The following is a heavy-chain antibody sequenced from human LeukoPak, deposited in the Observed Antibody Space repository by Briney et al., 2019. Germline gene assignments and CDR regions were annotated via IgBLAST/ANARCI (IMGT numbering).Heavy chain of an antibody. CDR3: ARQNGRTFDY. J-gene: IGHJ4*02. Sequence: GASLKISFKGSGYPFSSSWIGWVRPMPGKGLEWMGIIYPGDSDTRYSPSFQGQVTISVDRSISTTFLQWSSMTATDTGMYYCARQNGRTFDYWGQGTLVTVSS. V-gene: IGHV5-51*01. D-gene: IGHD3/OR15-3a*01. CDR2: IYPGDSDT. CDR1: GYPFSSSW.